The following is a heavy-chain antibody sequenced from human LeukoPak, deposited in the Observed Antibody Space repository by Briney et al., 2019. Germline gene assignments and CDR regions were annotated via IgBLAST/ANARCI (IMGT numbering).Heavy chain of an antibody. CDR2: IYYSGST. CDR3: ARWGYSSGWYRWFDP. CDR1: GGSISSYY. J-gene: IGHJ5*02. D-gene: IGHD6-19*01. Sequence: SETLSLTCTVSGGSISSYYWSWIRQPPGEGLEWIGYIYYSGSTNYNPSLKSRVTIPVDTSKNQFSLELSSVTAADTAVYYCARWGYSSGWYRWFDPWGQGTLVTVSS. V-gene: IGHV4-59*01.